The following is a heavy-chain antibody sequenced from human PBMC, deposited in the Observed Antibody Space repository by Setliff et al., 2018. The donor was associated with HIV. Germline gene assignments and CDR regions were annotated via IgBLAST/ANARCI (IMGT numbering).Heavy chain of an antibody. CDR3: ARSVRHRTVTMIVGRFDP. CDR2: LYDTGRT. V-gene: IGHV4-39*01. J-gene: IGHJ5*02. Sequence: SETLSLTCSVSGGSVIKDNFYWGWIRQAPAKGLEWIGTLYDTGRTYYNPPLKSRVSIFVDTTKNEFSLKLSSVTAADTAVYYCARSVRHRTVTMIVGRFDPWGQGALVTVSS. D-gene: IGHD3-22*01. CDR1: GGSVIKDNFY.